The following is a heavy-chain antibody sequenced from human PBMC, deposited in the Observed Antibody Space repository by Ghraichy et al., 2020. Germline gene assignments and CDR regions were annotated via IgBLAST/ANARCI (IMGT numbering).Heavy chain of an antibody. Sequence: GESLNISCAASGFTFSNYWMSWVRQAPGKGLEWVANIKQDGSEKYYVDSVKGRFTISRDNAKNSLYLQMNSLRVEDTAVYYCAGGDYFDYWGPGTLFTVSS. CDR1: GFTFSNYW. D-gene: IGHD3-10*01. V-gene: IGHV3-7*03. CDR3: AGGDYFDY. CDR2: IKQDGSEK. J-gene: IGHJ4*02.